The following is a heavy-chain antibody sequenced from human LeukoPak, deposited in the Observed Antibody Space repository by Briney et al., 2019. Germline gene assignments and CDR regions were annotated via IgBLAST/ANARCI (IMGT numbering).Heavy chain of an antibody. Sequence: PGGSLRLSCATSGFSFSTYNMNWVRQAPGKGLEWVSSVSSSSSYIYYSDSVKGRFTISRDNSKNTLYLQMNSLRAEDTAVYYCAKPAVSGWYGFDYWGQGNLVTVSS. V-gene: IGHV3-21*04. J-gene: IGHJ4*02. CDR2: VSSSSSYI. D-gene: IGHD6-19*01. CDR3: AKPAVSGWYGFDY. CDR1: GFSFSTYN.